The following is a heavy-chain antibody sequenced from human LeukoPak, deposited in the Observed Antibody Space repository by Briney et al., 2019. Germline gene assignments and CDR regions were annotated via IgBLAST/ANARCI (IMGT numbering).Heavy chain of an antibody. CDR3: ARNYYDSSGYYLNYYYYYGMDV. Sequence: PSETLSLTCTVSDDSISRYYWSWIRQPPGKGLEWIGEINHSGSTNYNPSLKSRVTISVDTSKNQFSLKLSSVTAADTAVYYCARNYYDSSGYYLNYYYYYGMDVWGQGTTVTVSS. D-gene: IGHD3-22*01. V-gene: IGHV4-34*01. CDR2: INHSGST. CDR1: DDSISRYY. J-gene: IGHJ6*02.